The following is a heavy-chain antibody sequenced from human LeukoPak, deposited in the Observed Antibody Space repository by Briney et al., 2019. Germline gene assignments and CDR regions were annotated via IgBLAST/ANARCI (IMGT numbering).Heavy chain of an antibody. CDR3: ARAEALYSSSNWFDP. D-gene: IGHD6-13*01. J-gene: IGHJ5*02. CDR1: GGSFSGYY. Sequence: SETLSLTCAVYGGSFSGYYWTWIRQPPGKGLEWIGEIHHSGSTNFNPSLKSRVTISVDTSKNQFSLRLSSVTAADTAVYYCARAEALYSSSNWFDPWGQGTLVTVSS. V-gene: IGHV4-34*01. CDR2: IHHSGST.